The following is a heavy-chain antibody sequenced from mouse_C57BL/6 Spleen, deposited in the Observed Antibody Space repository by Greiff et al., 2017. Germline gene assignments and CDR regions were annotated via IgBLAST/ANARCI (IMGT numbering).Heavy chain of an antibody. V-gene: IGHV5-4*03. CDR2: ISDGGSYT. J-gene: IGHJ2*01. D-gene: IGHD4-1*01. CDR3: ARNWYFDY. Sequence: EVKLVESGGGLVKPGGSLKLSCAASGFTFSSYAMSWVRQTPEKRLEWVATISDGGSYTYYTDNVKGRFTISRDNAKNNLYLQMSHLKSEDTAMYYCARNWYFDYWGQGTTLTVSS. CDR1: GFTFSSYA.